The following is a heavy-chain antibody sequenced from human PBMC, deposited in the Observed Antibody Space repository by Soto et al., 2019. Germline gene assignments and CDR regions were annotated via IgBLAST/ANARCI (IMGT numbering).Heavy chain of an antibody. CDR1: GFTFSSYA. Sequence: EVQLLESGGGLVQPGGSLRLSCAASGFTFSSYAMSWVRQAPGKGLEWVSVISGSGDSTYYADSVRGRFTISRDNSTNTLYMQMNSLRDEDTAVYYWAKDRDGAAAGPTKFYGMDVWGQGTTVTVSS. V-gene: IGHV3-23*01. CDR2: ISGSGDST. D-gene: IGHD6-13*01. CDR3: AKDRDGAAAGPTKFYGMDV. J-gene: IGHJ6*02.